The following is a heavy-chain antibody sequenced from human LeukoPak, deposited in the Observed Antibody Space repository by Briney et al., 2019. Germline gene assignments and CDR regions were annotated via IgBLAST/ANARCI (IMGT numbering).Heavy chain of an antibody. CDR3: ARVLGYNYGHGLDY. Sequence: GGSLRLSCAASGFTFSSYAMSWVRQAPGKGLEWVSTISGGTTYYADSVKGRFTISRDNSKDTLYLQMNSLRAEDTAIYYCARVLGYNYGHGLDYWGQGVLITVSS. CDR1: GFTFSSYA. V-gene: IGHV3-23*01. CDR2: ISGGTT. J-gene: IGHJ4*02. D-gene: IGHD1-1*01.